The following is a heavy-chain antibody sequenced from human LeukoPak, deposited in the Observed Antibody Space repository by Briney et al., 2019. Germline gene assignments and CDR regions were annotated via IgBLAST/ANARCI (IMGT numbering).Heavy chain of an antibody. CDR3: ASPGYSSPYYYYYYMDV. CDR2: INHSGST. J-gene: IGHJ6*03. V-gene: IGHV4-34*01. Sequence: SETLSLTCAVYGGSFSGYYWSWIRQPPGKGLEWIGEINHSGSTNYNPSLKSRVTMSVDTSKNQFSLKLSSVTAADTAVYYCASPGYSSPYYYYYYMDVWGKGTTVTISS. D-gene: IGHD5-18*01. CDR1: GGSFSGYY.